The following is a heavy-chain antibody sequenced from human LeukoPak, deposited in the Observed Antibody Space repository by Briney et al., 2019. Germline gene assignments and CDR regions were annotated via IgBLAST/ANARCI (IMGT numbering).Heavy chain of an antibody. Sequence: PGGSLRLSCAASGFTFSSYAMSWVRQAPGKGLEWVSATSGSGGSTYYADSVKGRFTISRDNSKNTLYLQMNSLRAEDTAVYYCAKLLSDRLNYYFDYWGQGTLVIVSS. D-gene: IGHD1-20*01. J-gene: IGHJ4*02. CDR2: TSGSGGST. CDR1: GFTFSSYA. CDR3: AKLLSDRLNYYFDY. V-gene: IGHV3-23*01.